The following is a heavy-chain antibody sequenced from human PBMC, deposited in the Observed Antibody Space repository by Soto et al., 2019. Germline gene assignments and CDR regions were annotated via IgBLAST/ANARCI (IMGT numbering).Heavy chain of an antibody. CDR2: INAGNGNT. J-gene: IGHJ4*02. CDR1: GYTFTSYA. CDR3: ARWDDRDLGIDY. V-gene: IGHV1-3*01. D-gene: IGHD1-1*01. Sequence: QVQLVQSGAEVKKPGASVKVSCKASGYTFTSYAMHWVRQAPGQRLEWMGWINAGNGNTKYSQKFQGRVTITRDTSASTAYMELSSLRSEDTAVYYCARWDDRDLGIDYWGQGTLVTVSS.